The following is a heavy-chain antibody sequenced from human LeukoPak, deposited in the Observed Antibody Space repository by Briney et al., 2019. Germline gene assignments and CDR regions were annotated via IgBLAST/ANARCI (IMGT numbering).Heavy chain of an antibody. CDR2: TSGSGGST. CDR3: AKVKAPDSVIVVVTATLDY. J-gene: IGHJ4*02. D-gene: IGHD2-21*02. CDR1: GLIFSNFA. Sequence: GGSLRLSCEASGLIFSNFAMSWVRQALGKGLEWVSATSGSGGSTYYADSVKGRFTISRDNSKNTLCLQMNSLRAEDTAVYYCAKVKAPDSVIVVVTATLDYWGQGTLVTVSS. V-gene: IGHV3-23*01.